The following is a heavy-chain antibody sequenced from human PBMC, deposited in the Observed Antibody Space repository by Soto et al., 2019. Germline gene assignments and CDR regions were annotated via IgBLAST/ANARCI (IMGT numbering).Heavy chain of an antibody. CDR2: IYYSGST. V-gene: IGHV4-59*01. D-gene: IGHD4-17*01. CDR1: GGSISSYY. J-gene: IGHJ4*02. Sequence: KPSETLSLTCTVSGGSISSYYWSWIRQPPGKGLEWIGYIYYSGSTNYNPSLKSRVTISVDTSKNQFSLKLSSVTAADTAVYYCARDGDYAFDYWGQGILVTVSS. CDR3: ARDGDYAFDY.